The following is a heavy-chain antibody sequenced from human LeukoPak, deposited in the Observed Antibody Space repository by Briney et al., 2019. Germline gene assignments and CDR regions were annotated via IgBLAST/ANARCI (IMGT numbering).Heavy chain of an antibody. CDR2: IQFDGSDI. CDR1: GFTFSNYG. CDR3: TTDLLLWFGESYFDY. V-gene: IGHV3-30*02. Sequence: GGSLRLSCAASGFTFSNYGVHWVRQAPGKGLEWVAFIQFDGSDIFYADSVKGRFTVSRDNSKNTLYLQMNSLKTEDTAVYYCTTDLLLWFGESYFDYWGQGTLVTVSS. D-gene: IGHD3-10*01. J-gene: IGHJ4*02.